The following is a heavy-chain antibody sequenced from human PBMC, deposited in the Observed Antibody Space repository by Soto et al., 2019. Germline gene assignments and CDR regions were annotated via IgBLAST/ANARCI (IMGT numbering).Heavy chain of an antibody. CDR2: IYYSGST. V-gene: IGHV4-59*01. CDR1: GCSISSYY. J-gene: IGHJ5*02. CDR3: ARGNTMVRGVIITSSYWFDH. Sequence: SXETLSLTCTVAGCSISSYYWSWIRQPPGRGLEWIGYIYYSGSTNYNPSLKSRGTISVDTSKNQFSLKLSSVTAAATAVYYCARGNTMVRGVIITSSYWFDHWGQGTLVTVSS. D-gene: IGHD3-10*01.